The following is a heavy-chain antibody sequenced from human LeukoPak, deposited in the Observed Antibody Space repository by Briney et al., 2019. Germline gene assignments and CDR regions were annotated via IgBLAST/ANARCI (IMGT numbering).Heavy chain of an antibody. Sequence: PSQTLSLTCTVSGGSISSGSYYWSWIRQPAGKGLEWIGRIYTSGSTNYNPSLKSRVTISGDTSKNQFSLRLSSVTAADTAVYYCARASYSYDINGSVPFDYWGQGTLVTVSS. CDR1: GGSISSGSYY. CDR2: IYTSGST. CDR3: ARASYSYDINGSVPFDY. V-gene: IGHV4-61*02. J-gene: IGHJ4*02. D-gene: IGHD3-22*01.